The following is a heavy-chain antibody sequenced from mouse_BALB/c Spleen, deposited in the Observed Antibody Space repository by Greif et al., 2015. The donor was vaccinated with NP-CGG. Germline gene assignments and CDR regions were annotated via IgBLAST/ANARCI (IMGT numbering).Heavy chain of an antibody. Sequence: QVQLKQSGAELVRPGTSVKVSCKASGCAFTNYLIEWVKQRPGQGLEWIGVINPGSGGTNYNEKFKGKATLTADKSSSTAYMQLSSLTSDDSAVYSCARGIHYWYFDVWGAGTTVTVSS. CDR1: GCAFTNYL. CDR2: INPGSGGT. V-gene: IGHV1-54*03. CDR3: ARGIHYWYFDV. J-gene: IGHJ1*01.